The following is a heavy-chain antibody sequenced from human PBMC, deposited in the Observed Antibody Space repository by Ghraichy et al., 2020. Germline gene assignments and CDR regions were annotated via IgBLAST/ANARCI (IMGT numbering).Heavy chain of an antibody. CDR1: GGSVSSGFSY. J-gene: IGHJ5*01. V-gene: IGHV4-61*01. Sequence: SETLSLTCTVSGGSVSSGFSYWNWIGQPTGKGLEWIGNIYYSGTTTYSPSLKSRVTMSVDTSKNQFSLNLASVTGADTAVYFCRGKLSGHGWFDSWGQGALVAVSS. D-gene: IGHD5-12*01. CDR3: RGKLSGHGWFDS. CDR2: IYYSGTT.